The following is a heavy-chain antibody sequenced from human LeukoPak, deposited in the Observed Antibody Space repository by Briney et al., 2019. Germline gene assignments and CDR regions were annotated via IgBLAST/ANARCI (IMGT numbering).Heavy chain of an antibody. J-gene: IGHJ6*03. CDR2: ISGSGGST. CDR3: AKGGYFSGWKLYYYYYMDV. V-gene: IGHV3-23*01. D-gene: IGHD6-19*01. Sequence: GGSLRLSCAASGFTFSSYGMSWVRQAPGKGLEWVSAISGSGGSTYYADSVKGRFTISRDNSKNTLYLQMNSLRAEDTAVYYCAKGGYFSGWKLYYYYYMDVWGKGTTVTISS. CDR1: GFTFSSYG.